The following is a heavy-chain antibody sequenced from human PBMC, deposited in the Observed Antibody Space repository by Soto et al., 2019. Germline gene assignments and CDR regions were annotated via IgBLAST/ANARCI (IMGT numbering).Heavy chain of an antibody. V-gene: IGHV3-53*01. CDR3: ARDLRHRSD. Sequence: EVQLVESGGGLIQPGGSLRLSCAVSEFSVNSNHMNWVRQAPGKGLEWVSVIYAGGTPSYADSVQGRFTISRDISKNTLYLQMNSLSVEDTATHYCARDLRHRSDWGQGTLVAVSS. CDR1: EFSVNSNH. D-gene: IGHD6-19*01. CDR2: IYAGGTP. J-gene: IGHJ4*02.